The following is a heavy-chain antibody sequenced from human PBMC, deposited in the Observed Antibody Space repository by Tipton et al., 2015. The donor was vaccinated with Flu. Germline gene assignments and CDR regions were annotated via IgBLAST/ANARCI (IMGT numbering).Heavy chain of an antibody. CDR3: ASLQWLDGYYFDY. Sequence: TLSLTCTVSGGSVSSGSYYWSWIRQPPGKGLEWIGYIYYSGSTNYNPSLKSRVTISVDTSKNQFSLKLSSVTAADTAVYHCASLQWLDGYYFDYWGQGTLVTVYS. J-gene: IGHJ4*02. V-gene: IGHV4-61*01. CDR1: GGSVSSGSYY. D-gene: IGHD6-19*01. CDR2: IYYSGST.